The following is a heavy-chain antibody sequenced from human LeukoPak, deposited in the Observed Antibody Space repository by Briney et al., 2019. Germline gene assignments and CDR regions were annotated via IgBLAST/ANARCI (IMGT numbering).Heavy chain of an antibody. CDR2: INHSGST. CDR3: ASLYYYGSGKEYNWFDP. J-gene: IGHJ5*02. V-gene: IGHV4-34*01. D-gene: IGHD3-10*01. Sequence: KPSETLSLTCAVYGGSFSGYYWSWIRQPPGKGLEWIGEINHSGSTNYNPSLKSRVTISVDTSKNQFSLKLSSVTAADTAVYYCASLYYYGSGKEYNWFDPWGQGTLVTVSP. CDR1: GGSFSGYY.